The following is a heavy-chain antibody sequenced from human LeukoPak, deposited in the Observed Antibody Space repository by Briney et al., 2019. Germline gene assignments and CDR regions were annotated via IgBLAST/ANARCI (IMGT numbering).Heavy chain of an antibody. CDR2: VYNAGS. Sequence: SETLSLTCTVSGGSMSSGTYYWSWIRQPAGKGLEWIGRVYNAGSNFNSGSNYNPSLKSRVTMSLDTSNNQFSLRLSSVTAADTAVYYCASGYYDILTGQPGDFDPWGQGTLVTVSS. CDR3: ASGYYDILTGQPGDFDP. CDR1: GGSMSSGTYY. J-gene: IGHJ5*02. D-gene: IGHD3-9*01. V-gene: IGHV4-61*02.